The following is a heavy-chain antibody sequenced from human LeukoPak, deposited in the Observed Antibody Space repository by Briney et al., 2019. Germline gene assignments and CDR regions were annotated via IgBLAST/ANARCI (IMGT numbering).Heavy chain of an antibody. CDR2: ISSSSSYI. V-gene: IGHV3-21*01. D-gene: IGHD1-20*01. Sequence: GGSLRLSCAASGFTFSSYSMNWVRQAPGKGLEWVSSISSSSSYIYYADSVKGRFTISRDNSKNTLYLQMNSLRAEDTAVYYCARGEYNWRFDPWGQGTLVTVSS. CDR1: GFTFSSYS. CDR3: ARGEYNWRFDP. J-gene: IGHJ5*02.